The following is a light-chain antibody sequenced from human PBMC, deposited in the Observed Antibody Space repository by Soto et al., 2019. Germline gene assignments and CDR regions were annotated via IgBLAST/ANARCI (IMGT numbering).Light chain of an antibody. CDR1: SSNIGNNF. V-gene: IGLV1-47*01. Sequence: QAVLTQPPSASGTPGQRVTIFCSGSSSNIGNNFAYWYQQLPGTAPNLLIYRNVQRHSGVPDRFSGSKSGSCDALAISGLRSEDEADYYCAAWDDSLSGVVFGGGTKLTVL. CDR2: RNV. CDR3: AAWDDSLSGVV. J-gene: IGLJ2*01.